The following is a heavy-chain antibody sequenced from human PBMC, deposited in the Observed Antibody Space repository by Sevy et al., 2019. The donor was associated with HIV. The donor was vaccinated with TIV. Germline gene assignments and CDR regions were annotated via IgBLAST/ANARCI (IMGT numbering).Heavy chain of an antibody. D-gene: IGHD3-22*01. CDR3: ARGQYYDSSVYYYGGYYFDY. CDR2: IYYSGST. CDR1: GGSISSYC. V-gene: IGHV4-59*01. J-gene: IGHJ4*02. Sequence: SETLSLTCTVSGGSISSYCWSWIRQPPGKGLEWIGYIYYSGSTNYNPSLKSRVTISVDMSKNQFSLKLSSVTAADTAVYYCARGQYYDSSVYYYGGYYFDYWGQGTLVTVSS.